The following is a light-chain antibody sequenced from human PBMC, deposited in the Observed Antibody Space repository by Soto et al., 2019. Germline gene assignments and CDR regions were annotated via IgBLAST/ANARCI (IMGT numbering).Light chain of an antibody. J-gene: IGLJ2*01. CDR2: DTN. CDR3: LLSCSGARV. V-gene: IGLV7-46*01. CDR1: TGAVTNGHY. Sequence: VVTQEPSLTVSPGGTVTLTCGSSTGAVTNGHYPYWFQQKPGQAPRTLIYDTNNRHSWTPARFSASLLGGKAALTLSGAQPEDEAEYYCLLSCSGARVFGGGTKLTVL.